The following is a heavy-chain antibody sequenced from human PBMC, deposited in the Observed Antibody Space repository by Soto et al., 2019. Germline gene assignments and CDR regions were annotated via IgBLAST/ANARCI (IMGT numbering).Heavy chain of an antibody. CDR1: GDSVSSNSAA. Sequence: SQTLSLTCAISGDSVSSNSAAWNWIRQSPSRGLEWLGRTYYRSKWYNDYAVSVKSRITINPDTSKNQFSLQLNSVTPEDTAVYYCARGPLRYFDWLLYGATPEYYYGMDVWGQGTTVTVSS. CDR2: TYYRSKWYN. V-gene: IGHV6-1*01. CDR3: ARGPLRYFDWLLYGATPEYYYGMDV. D-gene: IGHD3-9*01. J-gene: IGHJ6*02.